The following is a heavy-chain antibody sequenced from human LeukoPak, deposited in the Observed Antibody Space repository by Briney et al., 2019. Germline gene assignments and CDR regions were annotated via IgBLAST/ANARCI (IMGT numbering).Heavy chain of an antibody. Sequence: GGSLRLSCEASGFTFSAYAMTWVRQAPGKGLEWVSSIGSDGKTHYSESVKGRFAISRDNSKSMLFLQLNSLRAEDTAVYYCANRGRYYFDFWGQGTLVTVSS. V-gene: IGHV3-23*01. CDR2: IGSDGKT. D-gene: IGHD3-10*01. J-gene: IGHJ4*02. CDR1: GFTFSAYA. CDR3: ANRGRYYFDF.